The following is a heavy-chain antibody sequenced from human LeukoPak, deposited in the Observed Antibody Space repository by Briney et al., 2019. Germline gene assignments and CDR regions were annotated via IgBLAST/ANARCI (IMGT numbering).Heavy chain of an antibody. V-gene: IGHV4-39*01. CDR2: IYHSGST. Sequence: SETLSLTCTVSGGSISSSSNYWVWIRQPPGKGLEWIGSIYHSGSTYYNPSLKSRVTISVDTSKNQFSLKLSSVTAADTAVYYCARHTGYSSGWFPKWFDPWGQGTLVTVSS. CDR3: ARHTGYSSGWFPKWFDP. D-gene: IGHD6-19*01. J-gene: IGHJ5*02. CDR1: GGSISSSSNY.